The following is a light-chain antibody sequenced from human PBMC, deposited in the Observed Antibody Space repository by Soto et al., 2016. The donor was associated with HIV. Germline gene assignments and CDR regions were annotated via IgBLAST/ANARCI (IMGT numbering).Light chain of an antibody. CDR2: AAS. CDR1: QMINSY. V-gene: IGKV1-39*01. Sequence: DIQMTQSPSSLSASVGDTVTITCRASQMINSYLNWYQQKPGKAPRLLISAASSLQVGVPSRFSGSRSRTGFSLTITSLQPEDFATYYCQQSHSTPLTFGGGTKVEIK. CDR3: QQSHSTPLT. J-gene: IGKJ4*01.